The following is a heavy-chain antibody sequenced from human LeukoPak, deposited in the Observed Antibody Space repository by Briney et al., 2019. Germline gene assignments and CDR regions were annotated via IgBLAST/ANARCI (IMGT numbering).Heavy chain of an antibody. J-gene: IGHJ4*02. Sequence: SETLSLTCTVSGGSISSYYWSWIRQPPGKGLEWIGYIYYSGSTNYNPSLKSRVTISVDTSKNQFSLKLSSVTAADTAVYYCARSMVARVYFDYWGQGTLVTVSS. CDR2: IYYSGST. CDR3: ARSMVARVYFDY. D-gene: IGHD5-12*01. CDR1: GGSISSYY. V-gene: IGHV4-59*01.